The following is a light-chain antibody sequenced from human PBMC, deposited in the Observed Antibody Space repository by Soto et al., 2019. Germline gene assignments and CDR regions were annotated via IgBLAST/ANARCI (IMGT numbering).Light chain of an antibody. Sequence: QSVLTQPASVSGSPGQSITISCTGTSSDVGAYNYVSWYQHYPGKAPKLMIYDVSNRPSRVSNRFSGSKSGNTASLTISGLQAEDDADYYCSSHTAISPDVFGAGTKLTVL. J-gene: IGLJ2*01. V-gene: IGLV2-14*03. CDR1: SSDVGAYNY. CDR2: DVS. CDR3: SSHTAISPDV.